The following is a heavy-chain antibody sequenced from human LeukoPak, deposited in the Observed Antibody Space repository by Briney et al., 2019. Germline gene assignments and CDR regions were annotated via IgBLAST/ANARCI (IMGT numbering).Heavy chain of an antibody. Sequence: SGTLSLTCTVSGGSISSYYWSWIRQPPGKGLEWIGYIYYSGSTNYNPSLKSRVTISVDTSKNQFSLKLSSVTAADTAVYYCARSLYDSSGYYAFDIWGQGTMVTVSS. V-gene: IGHV4-59*08. CDR2: IYYSGST. CDR1: GGSISSYY. D-gene: IGHD3-22*01. CDR3: ARSLYDSSGYYAFDI. J-gene: IGHJ3*02.